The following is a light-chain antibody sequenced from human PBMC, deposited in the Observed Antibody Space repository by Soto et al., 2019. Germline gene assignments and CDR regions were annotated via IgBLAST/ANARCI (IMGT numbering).Light chain of an antibody. J-gene: IGLJ2*01. V-gene: IGLV2-14*01. CDR3: SSYTISSFVV. CDR2: DVS. CDR1: SSDVGGYND. Sequence: QSALTQPASVSGSPGQSITISCTGTSSDVGGYNDVSWYQQHPGKAPKLMIYDVSNRPSGVSNRCSGSKSVNTASLTIYGLQAEDEADYYCSSYTISSFVVFGGGTKVTVL.